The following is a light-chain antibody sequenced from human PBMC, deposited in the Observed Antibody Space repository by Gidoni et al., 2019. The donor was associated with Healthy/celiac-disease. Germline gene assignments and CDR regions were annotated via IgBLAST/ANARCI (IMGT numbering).Light chain of an antibody. V-gene: IGLV1-40*01. CDR1: SSNIGAGYD. J-gene: IGLJ1*01. Sequence: QSVLTQPPSVSGAPGPRVTISCTGSSSNIGAGYDVHWYQQLPGTAPKLLIHGNSNRPSGVPDRFSGSKSGTSASLAITGLQAEDEADYYCQSYDSSLSARYVFGTGTKVTVL. CDR3: QSYDSSLSARYV. CDR2: GNS.